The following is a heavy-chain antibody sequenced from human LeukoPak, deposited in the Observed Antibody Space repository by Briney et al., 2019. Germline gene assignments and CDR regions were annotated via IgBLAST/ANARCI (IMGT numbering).Heavy chain of an antibody. CDR2: ISYDGSNK. V-gene: IGHV3-30*18. CDR3: AKAESGWETDGFDI. D-gene: IGHD6-19*01. CDR1: GFTFSSYG. J-gene: IGHJ3*02. Sequence: PGRSLRLSCAASGFTFSSYGMHWVRQAPGKGLEWVAVISYDGSNKYYADSVKGRFTISRDNSKNTLYLQMNSLRAEDTAVYYCAKAESGWETDGFDIWGQGKMVTVSS.